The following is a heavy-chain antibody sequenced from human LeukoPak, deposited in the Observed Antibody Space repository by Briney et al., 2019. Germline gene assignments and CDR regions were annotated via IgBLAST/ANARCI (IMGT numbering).Heavy chain of an antibody. CDR1: GGSISSSSYY. CDR2: IYYSGST. J-gene: IGHJ6*03. V-gene: IGHV4-39*07. CDR3: ARDVAYYYYMDV. Sequence: SETLSLTCTVSGGSISSSSYYWGWLRQPPGKGLEWIGSIYYSGSTYYNPSLKSRVTISVDTSKNQFSLKLSSVTAADTAVYYCARDVAYYYYMDVWGKGTTVTVSS. D-gene: IGHD2-21*01.